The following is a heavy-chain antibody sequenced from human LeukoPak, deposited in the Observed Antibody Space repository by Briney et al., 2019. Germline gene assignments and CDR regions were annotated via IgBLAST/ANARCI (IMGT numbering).Heavy chain of an antibody. CDR1: GDSISNYY. Sequence: SETLSLTCSVSGDSISNYYWGWIRQPPGKGLEWIGEINHSGSTNYNPSLKSRVTISVDTSKNQFSLKLSSVTAADTAVYYCARVSRATGLRQLIDPWGQGTLVTVSS. D-gene: IGHD4-17*01. V-gene: IGHV4-34*01. CDR2: INHSGST. CDR3: ARVSRATGLRQLIDP. J-gene: IGHJ5*02.